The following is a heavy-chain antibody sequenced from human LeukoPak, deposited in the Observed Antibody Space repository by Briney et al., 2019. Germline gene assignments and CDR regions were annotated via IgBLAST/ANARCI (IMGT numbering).Heavy chain of an antibody. D-gene: IGHD2-15*01. V-gene: IGHV3-21*04. CDR1: GFTFSSYT. CDR2: ISSSTYYI. CDR3: AKLSIVVVAADNY. Sequence: PGGSLRLSCAASGFTFSSYTMNWVRQAPGKGLEWVSSISSSTYYIYYADSVKGRFTISRDNSKNTLYLQMNSLRAEDTAVYYCAKLSIVVVAADNYWGQGTLVTVSS. J-gene: IGHJ4*02.